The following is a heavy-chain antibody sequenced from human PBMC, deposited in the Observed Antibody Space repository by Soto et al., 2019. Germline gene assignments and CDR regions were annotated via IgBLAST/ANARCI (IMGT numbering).Heavy chain of an antibody. V-gene: IGHV1-69*13. D-gene: IGHD5-18*01. CDR3: ARGKYSYGYEGSSYYYYGMDV. J-gene: IGHJ6*02. CDR2: IIPIFGTA. CDR1: GGTFSSYA. Sequence: SVKVSCKASGGTFSSYAISWVRQAPGQGLEWMGGIIPIFGTANYAQKFQGRVTITADESTSTAYMELSSLRSEDTAVYYCARGKYSYGYEGSSYYYYGMDVWGQGTPVTVXS.